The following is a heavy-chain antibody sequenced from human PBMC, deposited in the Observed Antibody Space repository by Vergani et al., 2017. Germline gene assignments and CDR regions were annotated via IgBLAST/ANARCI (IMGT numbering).Heavy chain of an antibody. Sequence: VQLLESGGGVVQPGRSLRLSCAASGFTFSSYGMHWVRQAPGKGLEWVSGIDRNYGVKNGNSFEGRFSISRDNAKKAVFLQMNNLRHEDTALYFCVKDNDYDADGPFDLWGRGTLVTVSS. CDR2: IDRNYGV. CDR1: GFTFSSYG. J-gene: IGHJ2*01. D-gene: IGHD3-16*01. V-gene: IGHV3-30*18. CDR3: VKDNDYDADGPFDL.